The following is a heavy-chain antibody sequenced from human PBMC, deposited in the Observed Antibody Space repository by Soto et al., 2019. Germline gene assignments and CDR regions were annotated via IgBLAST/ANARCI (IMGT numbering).Heavy chain of an antibody. V-gene: IGHV3-21*01. CDR2: ISRTGDYI. J-gene: IGHJ6*02. CDR3: ARDTRVRARGNMRGIVGKDV. CDR1: GLTFSGFS. D-gene: IGHD3-10*01. Sequence: PGGSLRLSCAASGLTFSGFSMNWVRQAPGKGLEWVSSISRTGDYIYHADSVTGRFTISRDNAKNVLFLQMNNLRAEDTAVYYCARDTRVRARGNMRGIVGKDVWGQGTAVTVSS.